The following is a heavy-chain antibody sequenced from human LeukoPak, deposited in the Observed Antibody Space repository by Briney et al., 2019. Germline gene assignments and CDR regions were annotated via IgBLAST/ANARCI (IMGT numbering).Heavy chain of an antibody. J-gene: IGHJ4*02. V-gene: IGHV3-64D*06. CDR1: GFTLSRYG. CDR3: VKGYCSNISCSLIDY. D-gene: IGHD2-2*01. CDR2: ISSNGGST. Sequence: GGSLRLSCSASGFTLSRYGMHWVRQAPGKGLEYVSGISSNGGSTNYADSVKGRFTISRDNSKNTLHLQMSSLRAEDTAVYYCVKGYCSNISCSLIDYGGQGTLVTFSS.